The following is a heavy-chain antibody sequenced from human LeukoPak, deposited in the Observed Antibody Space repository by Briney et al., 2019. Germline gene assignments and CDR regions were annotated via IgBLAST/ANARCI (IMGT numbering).Heavy chain of an antibody. CDR3: ARCGWSLDY. J-gene: IGHJ4*02. Sequence: PSETLSLTCTVSGGSTNSYYWSWIRKPPGKGVEWIGYIYYSGATNYNPSLGSRVTISVDTSNNKFSLNLRSVTAADTAIYYCARCGWSLDYWGKGILVTVSS. CDR1: GGSTNSYY. D-gene: IGHD6-19*01. V-gene: IGHV4-59*12. CDR2: IYYSGAT.